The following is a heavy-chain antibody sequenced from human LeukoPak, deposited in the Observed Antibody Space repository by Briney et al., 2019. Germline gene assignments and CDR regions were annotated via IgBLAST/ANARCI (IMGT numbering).Heavy chain of an antibody. CDR3: ARGYCLSYSDSSGYSIPSYNWFDP. CDR1: GGSFSGYY. V-gene: IGHV4-34*01. Sequence: SETLSLTGAGYGGSFSGYYWSWIRQPPGKGLEWIGEINHSGSTNYNASLKSRVTISVDTSKNQFSLKLSSVTAADTAVYYCARGYCLSYSDSSGYSIPSYNWFDPWGQGTLVTVSS. CDR2: INHSGST. J-gene: IGHJ5*02. D-gene: IGHD3-22*01.